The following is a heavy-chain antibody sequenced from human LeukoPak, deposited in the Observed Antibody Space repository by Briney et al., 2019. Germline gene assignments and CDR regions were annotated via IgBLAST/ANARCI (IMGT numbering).Heavy chain of an antibody. J-gene: IGHJ4*02. Sequence: GGSLRLSCAASGFTFSDYYMSWIRQAPGKGLEWVANIKQDGSAKYYVDSVKGRFTISRDNAKNSLYLQMGSLRAEDMAVYYCARFSGRNWGQGTLVTVSS. CDR2: IKQDGSAK. D-gene: IGHD2-15*01. CDR3: ARFSGRN. CDR1: GFTFSDYY. V-gene: IGHV3-7*01.